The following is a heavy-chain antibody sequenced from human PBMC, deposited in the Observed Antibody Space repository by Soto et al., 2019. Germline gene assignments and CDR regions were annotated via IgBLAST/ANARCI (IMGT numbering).Heavy chain of an antibody. J-gene: IGHJ5*02. CDR3: ARASSIPLFRWLDP. CDR2: IYPGDSDT. Sequence: PGESLKISCKGSGYSFTSYWIGWVHQMPGKGLEWMGIIYPGDSDTRYSPSFQGQVTISADKSISTAYLQWSSLKASDTAMYSCARASSIPLFRWLDPWGQGTMSTSPQ. CDR1: GYSFTSYW. D-gene: IGHD6-13*01. V-gene: IGHV5-51*07.